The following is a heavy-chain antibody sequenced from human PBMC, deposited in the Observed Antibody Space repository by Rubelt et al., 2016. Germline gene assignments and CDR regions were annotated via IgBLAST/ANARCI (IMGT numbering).Heavy chain of an antibody. D-gene: IGHD6-13*01. J-gene: IGHJ6*02. Sequence: QWGAGLLKPSETLSLTCAVYGGSFSGYYWSWIRQHPGKGLEWIGYIYYSGSTYYNPSLKSRVTISVDTSKNQFSLKLSSVTAADTAVYYCAAAAVRNYYYYGMDVWGQGTTVTVSS. CDR1: GGSFSGYY. CDR3: AAAAVRNYYYYGMDV. V-gene: IGHV4-34*01. CDR2: IYYSGST.